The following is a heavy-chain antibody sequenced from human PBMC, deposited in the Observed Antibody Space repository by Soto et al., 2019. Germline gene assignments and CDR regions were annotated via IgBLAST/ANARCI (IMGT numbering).Heavy chain of an antibody. J-gene: IGHJ6*02. Sequence: QVQLVHSGAEVKKPGSSVKVSCKASGGTFSSYAISWVRQAPGQGLEGRGGIIPILGTANYAQKFQGRVTITADESTSTAYMELSSLRSEDTAVYYCARGWSGGSCYSYYYGMDVWGQGTTVTVSS. CDR2: IIPILGTA. CDR1: GGTFSSYA. V-gene: IGHV1-69*01. D-gene: IGHD2-15*01. CDR3: ARGWSGGSCYSYYYGMDV.